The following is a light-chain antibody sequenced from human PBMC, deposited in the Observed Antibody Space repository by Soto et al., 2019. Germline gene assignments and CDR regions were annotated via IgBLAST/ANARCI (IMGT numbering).Light chain of an antibody. V-gene: IGLV1-36*01. Sequence: QSVLTQPPSVSEAPRQRVTISCSGSSSNIGNNAVNWYQQLPGKAPKLLIYYDDLLPSGVSDRFSVSKSGTSASLAISGLQSQDEDDYYCAAWYDSLNGPVFGGGTKLTVL. CDR3: AAWYDSLNGPV. CDR2: YDD. CDR1: SSNIGNNA. J-gene: IGLJ3*02.